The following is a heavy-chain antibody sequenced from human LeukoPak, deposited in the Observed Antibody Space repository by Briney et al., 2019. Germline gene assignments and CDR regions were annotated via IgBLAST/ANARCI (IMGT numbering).Heavy chain of an antibody. CDR1: SGSISNYY. CDR2: IHYSGYT. CDR3: ARGGRWLPRAFDI. Sequence: SETLSLTCTVSSGSISNYYWNWIRQPPGKGLEWIGYIHYSGYTKYNPSLKSRVTMSIDTTKNQFSLKLTSVTAADMAVFYCARGGRWLPRAFDIWGQGTMVTVAS. J-gene: IGHJ3*02. D-gene: IGHD5-24*01. V-gene: IGHV4-59*01.